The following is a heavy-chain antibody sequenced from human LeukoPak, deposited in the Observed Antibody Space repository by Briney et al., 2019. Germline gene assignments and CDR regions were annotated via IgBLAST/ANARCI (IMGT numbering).Heavy chain of an antibody. Sequence: SETLSLTCTVSGGSISSSSYYWGWIRQPPGKGLEWIGSIYYSGSIYYNPSLKSRVTISVDTSKNQFSLKLSSVTAADTAVYYCARVPTVNDYYYYMDVWGKGTTVTVSS. V-gene: IGHV4-39*07. D-gene: IGHD4-17*01. CDR3: ARVPTVNDYYYYMDV. CDR2: IYYSGSI. CDR1: GGSISSSSYY. J-gene: IGHJ6*03.